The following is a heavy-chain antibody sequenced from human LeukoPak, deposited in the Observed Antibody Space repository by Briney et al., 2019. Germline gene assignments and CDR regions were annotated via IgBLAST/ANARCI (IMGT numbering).Heavy chain of an antibody. CDR3: ARNSYGYFDY. V-gene: IGHV3-48*01. Sequence: GGSLRLSCAASGFTFSSYSMNWVRQAPGKGLEWVSYISSSSSTIYYADSVKGRFTISRDNAKNSLYLQMNSLRAEDTAVYYCARNSYGYFDYWGQGTLVTVSS. CDR2: ISSSSSTI. CDR1: GFTFSSYS. J-gene: IGHJ4*02. D-gene: IGHD2-21*01.